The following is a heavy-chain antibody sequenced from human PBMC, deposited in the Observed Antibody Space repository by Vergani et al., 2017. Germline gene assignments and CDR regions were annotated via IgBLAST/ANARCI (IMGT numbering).Heavy chain of an antibody. V-gene: IGHV3-9*01. CDR3: AKVEYGGNTRGYFDY. CDR1: GFTFDDYA. D-gene: IGHD4-23*01. J-gene: IGHJ4*02. CDR2: ISWNSGSI. Sequence: EVQLVESGGGLVQPGRSLRLSCAASGFTFDDYAMHWVRQAPGKGLEWVSGISWNSGSIGYADSVKGRFTISRDNGKNSLYLQMNSLRAEDTALYYCAKVEYGGNTRGYFDYWGQGTLVTVSS.